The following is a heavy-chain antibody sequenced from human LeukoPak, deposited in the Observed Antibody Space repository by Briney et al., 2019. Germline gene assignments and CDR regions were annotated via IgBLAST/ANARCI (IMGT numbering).Heavy chain of an antibody. CDR3: ARGLDPQQLADY. Sequence: PGRSLRLSCAASGFTFSSYAMHWVRQAPGKGLEWVAVISYDGSNKYYADSVKGRFTISRDNSKNTLYLQMNSLRAEDTAVYYCARGLDPQQLADYWGQGTLVTVSS. CDR2: ISYDGSNK. J-gene: IGHJ4*02. V-gene: IGHV3-30-3*01. CDR1: GFTFSSYA. D-gene: IGHD6-13*01.